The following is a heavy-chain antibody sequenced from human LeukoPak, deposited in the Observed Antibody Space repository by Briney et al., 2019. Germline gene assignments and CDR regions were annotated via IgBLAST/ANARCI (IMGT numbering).Heavy chain of an antibody. J-gene: IGHJ3*02. D-gene: IGHD3-10*01. CDR1: GFTVSSNY. Sequence: GGSLRLSCAASGFTVSSNYMSWVRQAPGKGLEWVSVIYSGGSTYYADSVKGRFTISRDNSKNTLSLQMNSLRAEDTAAYYCAKGLNGYGSGSYSHLDAFDIWGQGTLVTVSS. CDR2: IYSGGST. V-gene: IGHV3-66*01. CDR3: AKGLNGYGSGSYSHLDAFDI.